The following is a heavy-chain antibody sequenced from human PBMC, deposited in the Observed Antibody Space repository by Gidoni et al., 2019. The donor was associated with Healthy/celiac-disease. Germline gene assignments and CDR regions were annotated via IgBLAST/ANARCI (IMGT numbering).Heavy chain of an antibody. Sequence: QVQLVQSGAEVKKPGASVQVSCKASGYSFTSYAMHWVRQDPGQRLEWMGWINAGNGNTKYSQKFQGRVTSTRNTSASTAYMELSSLRSEDTAVYYCARDKWTTVTTGNAFDIWGQGTMVTVSS. J-gene: IGHJ3*02. CDR1: GYSFTSYA. V-gene: IGHV1-3*01. CDR3: ARDKWTTVTTGNAFDI. D-gene: IGHD4-4*01. CDR2: INAGNGNT.